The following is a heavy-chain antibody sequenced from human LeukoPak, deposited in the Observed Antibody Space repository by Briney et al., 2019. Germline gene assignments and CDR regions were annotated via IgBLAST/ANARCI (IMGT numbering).Heavy chain of an antibody. CDR2: IYYSGST. Sequence: SETLSLTCTVSGGSISSYYWSRIRQPPGKGLEWIGYIYYSGSTNYNPSLKSRVTISVDTSKNQFSLKLSSVTAADTAVYYCAGGNYGDYYFWGQGTLVTVSS. CDR1: GGSISSYY. J-gene: IGHJ4*02. V-gene: IGHV4-59*01. D-gene: IGHD4-17*01. CDR3: AGGNYGDYYF.